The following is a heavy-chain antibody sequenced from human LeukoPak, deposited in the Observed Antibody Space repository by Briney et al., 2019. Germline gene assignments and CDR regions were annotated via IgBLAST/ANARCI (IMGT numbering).Heavy chain of an antibody. CDR2: ISWNSGSI. CDR3: ARSHGITIFGVVNS. V-gene: IGHV3-9*01. D-gene: IGHD3-3*01. CDR1: GFTFDDYA. J-gene: IGHJ4*02. Sequence: PGGSLRLSCAASGFTFDDYAMHWVRQAPGKGLEWVSGISWNSGSIGYADSVKGRFTISRDNAKNSLYLQMNSLRAEDTALYYCARSHGITIFGVVNSWGQGTLVTVSS.